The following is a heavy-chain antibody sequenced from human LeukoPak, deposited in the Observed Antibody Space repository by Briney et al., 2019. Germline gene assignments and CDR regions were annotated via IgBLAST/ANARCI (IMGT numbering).Heavy chain of an antibody. CDR1: GGSISTYY. CDR3: ARSGILIGGVIVDAFDI. J-gene: IGHJ3*02. CDR2: FYNSRTN. Sequence: SETLSLTCTVSGGSISTYYWTWIRQPAGKGLEWIGRFYNSRTNTYNPSLKSRVTMSVDTSKSQFSLKLSSVPAADTAVYYCARSGILIGGVIVDAFDIWGQGAVVTVSS. V-gene: IGHV4-4*07. D-gene: IGHD3-16*02.